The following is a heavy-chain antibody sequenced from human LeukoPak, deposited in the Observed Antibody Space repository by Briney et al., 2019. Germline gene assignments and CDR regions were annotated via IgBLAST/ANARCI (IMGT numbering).Heavy chain of an antibody. V-gene: IGHV4-34*01. Sequence: SETLSLTCAVSGGSFSRPFWSWIRQTPGKGLEWIGEIDHSGRTDYNPSLEDRVTMSVDTSKSQFSLRLTSVTAADTAVYFCARAERRINLARGVFGSHFDSWGQGTLVSVSS. CDR2: IDHSGRT. CDR1: GGSFSRPF. J-gene: IGHJ5*01. D-gene: IGHD3-10*01. CDR3: ARAERRINLARGVFGSHFDS.